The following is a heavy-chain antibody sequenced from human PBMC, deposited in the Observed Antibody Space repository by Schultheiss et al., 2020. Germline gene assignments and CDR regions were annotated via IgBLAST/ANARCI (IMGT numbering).Heavy chain of an antibody. CDR1: GFTFSSYG. J-gene: IGHJ6*04. CDR3: ARDGTLMDV. CDR2: INHSGST. Sequence: GSLRLSCAASGFTFSSYGMHWVRQPPGKGLEWIGEINHSGSTNYNPSLKSRVTISVDRSKNQFSLKLSSVTAADTAVYYCARDGTLMDVWGKGTTVTGYS. V-gene: IGHV4-34*01. D-gene: IGHD1-26*01.